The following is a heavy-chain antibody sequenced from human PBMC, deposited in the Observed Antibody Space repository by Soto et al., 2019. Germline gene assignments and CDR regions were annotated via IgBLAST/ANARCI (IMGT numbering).Heavy chain of an antibody. D-gene: IGHD3-10*01. CDR1: GYTFTSYG. Sequence: GASVKVSCKASGYTFTSYGISWVRQAPGQGLEWMGWISAYNGNTNYAQKLQGRVTMTTDTSTSTAYMELRSLRSDDTAVYYCARDPKRITMVRGVNRNNWFDPCGQGTLDTVSS. V-gene: IGHV1-18*01. CDR3: ARDPKRITMVRGVNRNNWFDP. CDR2: ISAYNGNT. J-gene: IGHJ5*02.